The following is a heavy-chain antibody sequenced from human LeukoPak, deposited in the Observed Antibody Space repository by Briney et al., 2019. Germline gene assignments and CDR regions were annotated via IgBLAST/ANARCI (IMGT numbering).Heavy chain of an antibody. V-gene: IGHV3-30*02. CDR2: IRYDGSNK. CDR1: GFTFSSYG. CDR3: AKGGSPSHNWFNS. D-gene: IGHD2-15*01. J-gene: IGHJ5*01. Sequence: GGSLRLSCAASGFTFSSYGTHWVRQAPGKGLEWVAFIRYDGSNKYYADSVKGRFTISRDNSKNTLYLQMNSLRAEDTAVYYCAKGGSPSHNWFNSWGQGTLVTVSS.